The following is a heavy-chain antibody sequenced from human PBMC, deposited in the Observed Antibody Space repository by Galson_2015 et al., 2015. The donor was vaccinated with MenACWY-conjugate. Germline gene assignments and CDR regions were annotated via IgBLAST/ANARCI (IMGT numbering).Heavy chain of an antibody. Sequence: ATLSLTCVVYGGSFSDYYWSWLRQPPGKGLEWIGEINHSGGINSKSSLKSRVTISVDTSKNQFSLKVSSVTAADTAMYYCARGFYGDYRYFDLWGRGTLVTVSS. CDR1: GGSFSDYY. J-gene: IGHJ2*01. V-gene: IGHV4-34*01. CDR3: ARGFYGDYRYFDL. CDR2: INHSGGI. D-gene: IGHD4-17*01.